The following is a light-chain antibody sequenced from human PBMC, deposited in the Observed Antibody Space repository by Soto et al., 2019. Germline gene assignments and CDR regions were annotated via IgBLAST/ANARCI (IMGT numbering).Light chain of an antibody. CDR1: QNISSW. J-gene: IGKJ1*01. CDR3: QQYNNWPRT. CDR2: DAS. Sequence: DIQMTQSPSTLSASVGDSVTITCRASQNISSWLAWYQQKPGKAPKLLIYDASILESGVPSRFSGSGSGTEFTLTISSLQSEDFAVYYCQQYNNWPRTFGQGTKVDIK. V-gene: IGKV1-5*01.